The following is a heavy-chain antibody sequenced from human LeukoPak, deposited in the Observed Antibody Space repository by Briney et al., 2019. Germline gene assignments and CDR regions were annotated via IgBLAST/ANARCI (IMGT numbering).Heavy chain of an antibody. CDR1: GGSISSYY. D-gene: IGHD3-9*01. Sequence: SETLSLTCTVSGGSISSYYWSWIRQPPGKGLEWIGYIYYSGSTNYNPSLKSRVTISVDTSKNQFSLKLSSVTAADSAVYYCARGTGDYDILTGYYDGPLDYWGQGTLVTVSS. CDR3: ARGTGDYDILTGYYDGPLDY. CDR2: IYYSGST. V-gene: IGHV4-59*01. J-gene: IGHJ4*02.